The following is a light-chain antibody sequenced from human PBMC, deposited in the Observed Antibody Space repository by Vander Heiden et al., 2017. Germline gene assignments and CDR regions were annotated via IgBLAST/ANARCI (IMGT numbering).Light chain of an antibody. CDR2: STT. CDR3: VLYMGSGISV. CDR1: SGSVSTNYY. Sequence: QTVVTQEPSFSVSPGGPVTLTCCLRSGSVSTNYYPSWYQQTPGQSPRTLIYSTTTRSSGVPDRFSGSILGNTAALTITGAQADDESDYYCVLYMGSGISVFGGGTKLTVL. J-gene: IGLJ2*01. V-gene: IGLV8-61*01.